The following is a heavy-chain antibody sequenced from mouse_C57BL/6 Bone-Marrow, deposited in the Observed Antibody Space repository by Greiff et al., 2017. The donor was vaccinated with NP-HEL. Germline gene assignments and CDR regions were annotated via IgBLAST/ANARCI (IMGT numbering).Heavy chain of an antibody. Sequence: VQLKESGAELMKPGASVKLSCKATGYTFTGYWIEWVKQRPGHGLEWIGEILPGSGSTNYNEKFKGKGTFTADTSSNTDYMQLSSLTTEDSAIYYCARHDYDGGAWFAYWGQGTLVTVSA. J-gene: IGHJ3*01. CDR2: ILPGSGST. D-gene: IGHD2-4*01. CDR1: GYTFTGYW. CDR3: ARHDYDGGAWFAY. V-gene: IGHV1-9*01.